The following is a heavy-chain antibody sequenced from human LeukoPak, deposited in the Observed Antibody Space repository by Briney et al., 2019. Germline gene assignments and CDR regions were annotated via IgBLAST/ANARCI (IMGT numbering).Heavy chain of an antibody. CDR1: GFTFDDYA. CDR3: TLIMVRGAQ. J-gene: IGHJ4*02. D-gene: IGHD3-10*01. V-gene: IGHV3-9*01. Sequence: PGRSLRLSCAASGFTFDDYAMHWFRQAPGKGLEWVSGISWNSGSIGYADSVKGRFTISRDNAKNSLYLQMNSLRAEDTALYYCTLIMVRGAQWGQGTLVTVSS. CDR2: ISWNSGSI.